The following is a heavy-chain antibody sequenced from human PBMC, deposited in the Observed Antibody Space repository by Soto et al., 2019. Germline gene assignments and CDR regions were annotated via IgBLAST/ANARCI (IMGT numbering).Heavy chain of an antibody. V-gene: IGHV3-23*01. CDR2: ISGSGGST. CDR1: GFAFSSYA. D-gene: IGHD3-22*01. Sequence: GGSLRLSCEASGFAFSSYAMSWVRQAPGKGLEWVSAISGSGGSTYYADSVKGRFTISRDNSKNTLYLQMNSLRAEDTAVYYCAKVRYYDSSGSGFDYWGQGTLVTVSS. J-gene: IGHJ4*02. CDR3: AKVRYYDSSGSGFDY.